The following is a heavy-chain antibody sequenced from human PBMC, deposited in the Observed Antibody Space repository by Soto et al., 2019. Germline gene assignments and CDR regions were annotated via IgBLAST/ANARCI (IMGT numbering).Heavy chain of an antibody. V-gene: IGHV3-64*01. CDR1: GFTFSSYA. Sequence: PGGSLRLSCAASGFTFSSYAMHWVRQAPGKGLEYVSATSSNGGSTYYANSVKGRFTISRDNSKNTLYLQLNSLRVEDTAVYFCVKDSSDPFYHWGQGTLVTVSS. CDR2: TSSNGGST. J-gene: IGHJ4*02. CDR3: VKDSSDPFYH.